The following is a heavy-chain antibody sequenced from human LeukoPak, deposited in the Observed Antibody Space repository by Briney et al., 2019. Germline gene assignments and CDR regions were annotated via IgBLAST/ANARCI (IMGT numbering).Heavy chain of an antibody. CDR2: ISGGTSGT. Sequence: PGGSLRLSCAASGFSFSIYVMSWVRQAPGKGLEWVSTISGGTSGTHYADSVRGRFTISRDNSKNTLYLQLNSLRADDTAVYYCARGPPPDFDYWGRGTLVTVSS. V-gene: IGHV3-23*01. CDR1: GFSFSIYV. J-gene: IGHJ4*02. CDR3: ARGPPPDFDY.